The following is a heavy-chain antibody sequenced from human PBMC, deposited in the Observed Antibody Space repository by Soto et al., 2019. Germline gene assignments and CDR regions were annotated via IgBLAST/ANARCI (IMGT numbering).Heavy chain of an antibody. CDR2: IYYSGST. CDR1: GGSISSSSYY. CDR3: ARESNTAMVRLVFADAFDI. Sequence: SETLSLTCTVSGGSISSSSYYWGWIRQPPGKGLEWIGSIYYSGSTYYNPSLKSRVTISVDTSKNQFSLKLSSVTAADTAVYYCARESNTAMVRLVFADAFDIWGQGTMVTVSS. J-gene: IGHJ3*02. D-gene: IGHD5-18*01. V-gene: IGHV4-39*07.